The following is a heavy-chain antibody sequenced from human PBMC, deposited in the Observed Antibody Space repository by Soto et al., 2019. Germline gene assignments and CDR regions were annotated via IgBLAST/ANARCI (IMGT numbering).Heavy chain of an antibody. CDR3: ASGASLDNEDLSDAIDM. CDR2: INPMTGGR. V-gene: IGHV1-2*02. J-gene: IGHJ3*02. Sequence: QVQLVQSGAEVKKPGASVKVSSKASGYRFNDYYMHWVSQAPGQGLVWMGWINPMTGGRKFAQKFEGRVVMTRYTPISTADMVLNCLQSADTAVYFCASGASLDNEDLSDAIDMWGRQPGVTVSS. CDR1: GYRFNDYY. D-gene: IGHD3-16*02.